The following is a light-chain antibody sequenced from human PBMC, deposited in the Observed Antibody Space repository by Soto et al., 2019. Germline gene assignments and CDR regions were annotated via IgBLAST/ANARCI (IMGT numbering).Light chain of an antibody. Sequence: EIVLTQSPDTLSLSPGERATLSCRASHNVGNFLAWYQQKPGQAPGLLIYDVSNRAIGIPPRFSGSGSGTDFTLTVSSLEPEDFAVYYCQQRFNWPRTFGQGTKVEMK. CDR2: DVS. V-gene: IGKV3-11*01. CDR3: QQRFNWPRT. J-gene: IGKJ1*01. CDR1: HNVGNF.